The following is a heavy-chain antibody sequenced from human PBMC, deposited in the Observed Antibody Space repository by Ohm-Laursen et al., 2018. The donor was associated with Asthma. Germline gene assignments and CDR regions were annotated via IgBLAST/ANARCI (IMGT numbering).Heavy chain of an antibody. V-gene: IGHV4-61*01. CDR2: VFDSGST. J-gene: IGHJ5*02. CDR1: GASVSSDSFY. D-gene: IGHD5-12*01. Sequence: SDTLSLTCTVSGASVSSDSFYWSWIRQPPGKGLEWIGYVFDSGSTHYNPSLKSRVTISVDTSKKQFYLKLSSVTAADTAVYYCARVGFFETSAYFETFDPWGQGTLVTVSS. CDR3: ARVGFFETSAYFETFDP.